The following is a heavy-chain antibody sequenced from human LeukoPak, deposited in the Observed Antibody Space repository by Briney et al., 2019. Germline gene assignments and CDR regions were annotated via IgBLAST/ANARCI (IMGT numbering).Heavy chain of an antibody. Sequence: PGGSLRLSCAASGFTFSDYDMHWVRQATRKGLEWVSAIGTAGDTYYTGSVKGRFTISRENAKNSLYLQMNSLRAGDTAVYYCARVAKERVGGVYYFDYWGQGTLVAVSS. CDR2: IGTAGDT. D-gene: IGHD1-1*01. J-gene: IGHJ4*02. CDR1: GFTFSDYD. V-gene: IGHV3-13*01. CDR3: ARVAKERVGGVYYFDY.